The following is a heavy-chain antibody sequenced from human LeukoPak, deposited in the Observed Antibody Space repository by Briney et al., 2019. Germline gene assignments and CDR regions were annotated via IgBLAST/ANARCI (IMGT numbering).Heavy chain of an antibody. CDR1: GFTFSSYA. CDR2: ISGSGGST. J-gene: IGHJ6*03. V-gene: IGHV3-23*01. CDR3: AKLGGYYGSGSFSPYYYYYYYMDV. Sequence: GGSLRLSCAASGFTFSSYAMSWVRQAPGKGLKWVSAISGSGGSTYYADSVKGRFTISRDNSKNTLYLQMNSLRAEDTAVYYCAKLGGYYGSGSFSPYYYYYYYMDVWGKGTTVTVSS. D-gene: IGHD3-10*01.